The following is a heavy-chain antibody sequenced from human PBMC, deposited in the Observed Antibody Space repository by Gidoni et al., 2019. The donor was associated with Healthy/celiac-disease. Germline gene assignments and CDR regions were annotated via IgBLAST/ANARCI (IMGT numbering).Heavy chain of an antibody. V-gene: IGHV1-46*03. CDR2: LNPSGGST. Sequence: QVQLVQSGAEVTKPGASVKVSCTASGYTFTTSYMHWVRQAPGKALEWMGILNPSGGSTSYAQKFQGRVTMTRDTSTSTVYMELSSLRSEDTAVYYCARDPVCSGGSCYSWFDPWGQGTLVTVSS. CDR3: ARDPVCSGGSCYSWFDP. CDR1: GYTFTTSY. J-gene: IGHJ5*02. D-gene: IGHD2-15*01.